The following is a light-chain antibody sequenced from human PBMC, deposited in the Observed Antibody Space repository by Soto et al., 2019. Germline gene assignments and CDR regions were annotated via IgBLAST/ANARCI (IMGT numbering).Light chain of an antibody. CDR1: QSVSSY. V-gene: IGKV3-11*01. J-gene: IGKJ2*01. Sequence: ELVLTQSPATLSLSPGERATLSCRASQSVSSYLAWYQQKPGQAPRLLIYDASNRATGIPARFSGSWSGSDFTLTISSLEPEDFAVYYCQQRSNWPPTVGQGTKLEIK. CDR3: QQRSNWPPT. CDR2: DAS.